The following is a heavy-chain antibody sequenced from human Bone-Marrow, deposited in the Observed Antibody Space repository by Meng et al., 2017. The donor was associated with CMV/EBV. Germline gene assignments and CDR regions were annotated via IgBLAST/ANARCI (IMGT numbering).Heavy chain of an antibody. CDR2: INHSGST. J-gene: IGHJ4*02. V-gene: IGHV4-34*01. Sequence: SETLSLTCAVYGGSFSGYYWSWIRQPPGKGLEWIGEINHSGSTNYNPSLKSRITISVDTSKNQFSLKLSSVTAADTAGYYWARETRGGGDYWGQGTLVTVSS. CDR3: ARETRGGGDY. D-gene: IGHD3-16*01. CDR1: GGSFSGYY.